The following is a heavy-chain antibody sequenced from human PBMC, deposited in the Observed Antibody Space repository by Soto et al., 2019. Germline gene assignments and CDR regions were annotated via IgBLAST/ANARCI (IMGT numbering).Heavy chain of an antibody. CDR2: INPNSGGT. D-gene: IGHD6-13*01. CDR1: GYTFTGYY. J-gene: IGHJ5*02. Sequence: ASVKVSCKASGYTFTGYYMHWVRQAPGQGLEWMGWINPNSGGTNYAQKFQGRVTMTRDTSISTAYMELSRLRSDDTAVYYCARRLIAAAERFDPWGQGTLVTVSS. V-gene: IGHV1-2*02. CDR3: ARRLIAAAERFDP.